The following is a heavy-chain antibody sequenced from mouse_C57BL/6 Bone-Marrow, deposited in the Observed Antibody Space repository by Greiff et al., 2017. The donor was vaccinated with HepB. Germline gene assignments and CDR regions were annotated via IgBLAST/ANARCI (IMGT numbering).Heavy chain of an antibody. CDR3: ARKDLRSSMDY. CDR1: GYAFTNYL. V-gene: IGHV1-54*01. D-gene: IGHD1-1*01. J-gene: IGHJ4*01. CDR2: INPGSGGT. Sequence: QVQLQQSGAELVRPGTSVKVSCKASGYAFTNYLIEWVKQSPEQGLEWIGVINPGSGGTNYNEKFKGKATLTADKSSSTAYMQLSSLTSEDSAVYFCARKDLRSSMDYWGQGTSVTVSS.